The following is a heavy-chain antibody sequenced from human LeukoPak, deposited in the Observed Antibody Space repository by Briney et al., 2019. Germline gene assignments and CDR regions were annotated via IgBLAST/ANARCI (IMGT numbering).Heavy chain of an antibody. V-gene: IGHV4-39*01. CDR3: ARLHPIAAFDY. Sequence: SETLSLTCTVSGGSISSSSYYWGWIRQPPGKGLEWIGSIYYSGSTYYNPSLKSRVTISVDTSKNQFSLKLSSVTTADTAVYYCARLHPIAAFDYWGQGTLVTVSS. CDR1: GGSISSSSYY. CDR2: IYYSGST. D-gene: IGHD6-13*01. J-gene: IGHJ4*02.